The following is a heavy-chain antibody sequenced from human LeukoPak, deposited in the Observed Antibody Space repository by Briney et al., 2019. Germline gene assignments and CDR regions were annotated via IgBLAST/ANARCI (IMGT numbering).Heavy chain of an antibody. D-gene: IGHD1-7*01. V-gene: IGHV3-23*01. J-gene: IGHJ6*03. CDR1: GFAFNTYS. CDR3: AKRRGLELLYYYYMDV. Sequence: GSLRLSCAASGFAFNTYSMNWVRQAPGKGLEWVSAISGSGGSTYYADSVKGRFTISRDNSKNTLYLQMSSLRAEDTAVYYCAKRRGLELLYYYYMDVWGKGTTVTVSS. CDR2: ISGSGGST.